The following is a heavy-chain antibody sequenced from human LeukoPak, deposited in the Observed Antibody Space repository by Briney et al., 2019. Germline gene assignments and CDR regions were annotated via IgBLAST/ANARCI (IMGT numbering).Heavy chain of an antibody. Sequence: QPGGSLRLSCAASGFTFSNYAMSWVRQAAGKGLELVSAISASDGSTYYADSVKGRFTISRDNSKNTLYLQMNSLRAEDTAVYYCAKPADSGRYRDFDYWGQGTLVTVSS. CDR1: GFTFSNYA. CDR3: AKPADSGRYRDFDY. D-gene: IGHD1-26*01. J-gene: IGHJ4*02. V-gene: IGHV3-23*01. CDR2: ISASDGST.